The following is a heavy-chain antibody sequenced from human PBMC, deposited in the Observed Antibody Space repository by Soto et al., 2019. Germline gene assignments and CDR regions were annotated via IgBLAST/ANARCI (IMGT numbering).Heavy chain of an antibody. CDR3: ARFLLIAAAGKDYYYGMDV. J-gene: IGHJ6*02. D-gene: IGHD6-13*01. CDR1: GGPFSGYY. V-gene: IGHV4-34*01. Sequence: SETLSLTCAVNGGPFSGYYWSWIRQPPGKGLEWIGEMNPGVSSNYNPSLKSRVTVSVDTSKKQFSLKLTSVTAADTAVYYCARFLLIAAAGKDYYYGMDVWGQGTTVTVSS. CDR2: MNPGVSS.